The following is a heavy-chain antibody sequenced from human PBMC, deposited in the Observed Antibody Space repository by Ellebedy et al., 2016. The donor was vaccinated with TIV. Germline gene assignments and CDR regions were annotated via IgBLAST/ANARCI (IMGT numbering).Heavy chain of an antibody. Sequence: GESLKISCAASGFTFSSYDMNWLRQAPGKGLEWVSYITSSSGTIYYADSVKGRFTISRDNAKNSLYLQMNSLRAEDTAVYSCARATGETYGLGYWGQGTLVTVSS. CDR2: ITSSSGTI. J-gene: IGHJ4*02. CDR1: GFTFSSYD. V-gene: IGHV3-48*04. D-gene: IGHD4-17*01. CDR3: ARATGETYGLGY.